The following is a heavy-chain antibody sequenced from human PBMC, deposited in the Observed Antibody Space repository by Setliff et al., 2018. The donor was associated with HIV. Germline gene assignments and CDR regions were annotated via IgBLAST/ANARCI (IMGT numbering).Heavy chain of an antibody. J-gene: IGHJ3*02. V-gene: IGHV3-23*01. D-gene: IGHD6-19*01. Sequence: PGESLKISCAASGFPFSTYAMNWVRQAPGKGLEWVSAMSSSGGSTYYADSVKGRFTISRDNSKNTLYLQMNSLRAEDTAVYYCARYALAVPGYHNAFDIWGQGTMVTVSS. CDR1: GFPFSTYA. CDR3: ARYALAVPGYHNAFDI. CDR2: MSSSGGST.